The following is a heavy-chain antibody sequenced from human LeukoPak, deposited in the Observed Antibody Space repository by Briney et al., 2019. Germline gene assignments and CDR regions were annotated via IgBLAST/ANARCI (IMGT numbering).Heavy chain of an antibody. Sequence: GGSLRLSCAASGFSFSSYGMHWVRQAPGKGLERVAVISYDGSNKYYADSVKGRFTISRDNSKNTLYLQMNSLRAEDTAVCYCARGRIEMTAPSLVYFDYWGQGSLVTVSS. CDR2: ISYDGSNK. D-gene: IGHD5-24*01. V-gene: IGHV3-30*03. CDR3: ARGRIEMTAPSLVYFDY. J-gene: IGHJ4*02. CDR1: GFSFSSYG.